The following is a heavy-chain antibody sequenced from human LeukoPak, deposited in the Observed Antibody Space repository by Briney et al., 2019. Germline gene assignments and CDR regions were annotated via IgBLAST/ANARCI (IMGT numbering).Heavy chain of an antibody. J-gene: IGHJ5*02. CDR3: ASNAYGGWFDP. V-gene: IGHV3-7*03. Sequence: GGSLRLSCAASGFTFSSYWMSWVRQAPGKGLVWVANIKQDGSEKYYVDSVKGRFTISRDNAKNSLYLQMNSLRAEDTAVYYCASNAYGGWFDPWGQGTLVTVSS. D-gene: IGHD3-10*01. CDR2: IKQDGSEK. CDR1: GFTFSSYW.